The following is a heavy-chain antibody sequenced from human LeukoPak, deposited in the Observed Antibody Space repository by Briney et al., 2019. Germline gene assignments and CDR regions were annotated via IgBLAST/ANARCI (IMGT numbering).Heavy chain of an antibody. Sequence: SVKVSCKASGYTFTSYGISWVRQAPGQGLEWMGGIIPIFGTANYAQKFQGRVTITADESTSTAYMELSRLRSDDTAVYYCAFLRSLEWPPQFYFDYWGQGTLVTVSS. CDR2: IIPIFGTA. J-gene: IGHJ4*02. D-gene: IGHD3-3*01. CDR3: AFLRSLEWPPQFYFDY. V-gene: IGHV1-69*13. CDR1: GYTFTSYG.